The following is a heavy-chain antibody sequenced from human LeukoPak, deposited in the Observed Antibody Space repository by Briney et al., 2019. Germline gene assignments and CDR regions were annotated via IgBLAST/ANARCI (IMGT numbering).Heavy chain of an antibody. CDR1: GSTLTELP. V-gene: IGHV1-24*01. D-gene: IGHD2-21*02. J-gene: IGHJ3*02. CDR3: ATAEATDDAFDI. Sequence: ASVKVSCKVSGSTLTELPIYWVRQAPGRGLEWVGGFDPEDGDTMYTETVQGRVTMTEDTSTETAYMELSSLRSEDTAVYYCATAEATDDAFDIWGQGTMVTV. CDR2: FDPEDGDT.